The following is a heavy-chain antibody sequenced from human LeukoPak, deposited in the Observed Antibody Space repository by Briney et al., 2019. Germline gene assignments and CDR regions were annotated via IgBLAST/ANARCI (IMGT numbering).Heavy chain of an antibody. Sequence: GGSLRLSCAASGFTFSSYSMNWVRQAPGKGLEWVSYISSSSSTIYYVDSVKGRFTISRDNAKNSLYLQMNSLRSEDTAVYYCARDYYDSSGWTYYFDYWGQGTLVTVSS. CDR3: ARDYYDSSGWTYYFDY. CDR2: ISSSSSTI. J-gene: IGHJ4*02. V-gene: IGHV3-48*04. CDR1: GFTFSSYS. D-gene: IGHD3-22*01.